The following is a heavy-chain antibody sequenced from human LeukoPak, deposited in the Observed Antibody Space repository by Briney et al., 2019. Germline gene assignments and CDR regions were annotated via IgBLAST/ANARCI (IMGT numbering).Heavy chain of an antibody. CDR3: ARLLSLDRGVIYFDH. CDR1: GYTFTSYD. Sequence: ASVKVSCKASGYTFTSYDINWVRQATGQGLEWMGWMNPNSGNTGYAQKFQGRVTMTRNTSISTAYMELSSLRSEDTAVYYCARLLSLDRGVIYFDHWGQGTLVTVSS. CDR2: MNPNSGNT. V-gene: IGHV1-8*01. J-gene: IGHJ4*02. D-gene: IGHD3-10*01.